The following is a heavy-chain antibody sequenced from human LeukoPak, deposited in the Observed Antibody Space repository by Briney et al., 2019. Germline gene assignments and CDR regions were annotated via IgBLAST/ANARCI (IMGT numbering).Heavy chain of an antibody. CDR2: IYTSGST. CDR3: AREKRVNYGSGSLDY. CDR1: GGSISSYY. D-gene: IGHD3-10*01. Sequence: SETLSLTCTVSGGSISSYYWSWIRQTAGKGLEWIGRIYTSGSTNYNPSLKSRATMSVDTSQNQFSLKLSSVTVADTAVYYCAREKRVNYGSGSLDYWGQGTLVTVSS. J-gene: IGHJ4*02. V-gene: IGHV4-4*07.